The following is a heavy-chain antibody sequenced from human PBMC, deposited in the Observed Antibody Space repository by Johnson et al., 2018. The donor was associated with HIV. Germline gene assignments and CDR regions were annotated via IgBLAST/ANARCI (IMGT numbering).Heavy chain of an antibody. CDR1: GFTFSSYA. CDR3: ARGGIEYNSPLGVGYAFDI. J-gene: IGHJ3*02. V-gene: IGHV3-30*04. CDR2: ISYDGSNK. D-gene: IGHD6-6*01. Sequence: QVQLVESGGGVVQPGRSLRLSCAASGFTFSSYAMHWVRQAPGKGLEWVAVISYDGSNKYYADSVTGRFTISSDNAKNSLYRQMNSLRAGDTALYYSARGGIEYNSPLGVGYAFDIWGQGTMVTVSS.